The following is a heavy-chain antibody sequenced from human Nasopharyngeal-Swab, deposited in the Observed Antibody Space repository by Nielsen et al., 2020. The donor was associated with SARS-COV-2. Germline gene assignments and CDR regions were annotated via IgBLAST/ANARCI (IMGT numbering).Heavy chain of an antibody. V-gene: IGHV3-30*18. J-gene: IGHJ4*02. CDR2: ISYDGSNK. D-gene: IGHD3-10*01. Sequence: RQSPGKGLEWVAVISYDGSNKYYADSVKGRFTISRDNSKNTLYLQMNSLRAEDTAVYYCAKDPYYYGSGSYWNYFDYWGQGTLVTVSS. CDR3: AKDPYYYGSGSYWNYFDY.